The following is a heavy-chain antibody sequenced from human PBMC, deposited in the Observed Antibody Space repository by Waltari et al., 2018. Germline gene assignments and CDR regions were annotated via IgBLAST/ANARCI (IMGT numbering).Heavy chain of an antibody. CDR3: ARDLPLGSYYDY. CDR2: IIPIVGTA. D-gene: IGHD1-26*01. V-gene: IGHV1-69*08. Sequence: QVQLVQSGAEVKKPGSSVKVSCKASGGTFSSYAISWVRQAPGQGLEWMGRIIPIVGTANYEQKFQGRVTITADKSTSTAYMELSSLRSEDTAVYYCARDLPLGSYYDYWGQGTLVTVSS. CDR1: GGTFSSYA. J-gene: IGHJ4*02.